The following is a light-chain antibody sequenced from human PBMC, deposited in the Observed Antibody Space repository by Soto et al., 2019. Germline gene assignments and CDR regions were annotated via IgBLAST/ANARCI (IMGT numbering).Light chain of an antibody. Sequence: QSALTQPRSVSGSLGQSVTISCTGTSSDVGGYNLVSWYQEHPGKAPKLMISDVSKRPSVVPDRFSGSKSGNTASLTISGLQTEDEGDYYCCSYAGSYTPDVFGTGTKLTVL. CDR2: DVS. J-gene: IGLJ1*01. V-gene: IGLV2-11*01. CDR1: SSDVGGYNL. CDR3: CSYAGSYTPDV.